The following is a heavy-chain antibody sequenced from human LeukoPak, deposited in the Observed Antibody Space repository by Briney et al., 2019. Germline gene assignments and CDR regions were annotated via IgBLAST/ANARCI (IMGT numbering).Heavy chain of an antibody. CDR3: AICDFGSAYVVDY. V-gene: IGHV4-59*12. CDR1: GGSISSYY. J-gene: IGHJ4*02. Sequence: SETLSLTCTVSGGSISSYYWSWVRQPPGKGLEWVVYIYYSGGTNYNPSVTSRVTISVDTYKNQFSLKLNSVTAADTAVYYCAICDFGSAYVVDYWGQGTLVTISS. D-gene: IGHD3-3*01. CDR2: IYYSGGT.